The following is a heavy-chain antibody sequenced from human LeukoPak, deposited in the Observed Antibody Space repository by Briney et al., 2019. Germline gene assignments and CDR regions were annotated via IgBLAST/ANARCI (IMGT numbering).Heavy chain of an antibody. CDR2: ISSSSSTI. D-gene: IGHD6-6*01. V-gene: IGHV3-48*04. J-gene: IGHJ6*02. CDR3: AKDSSRSIAARRDYYYYGMDV. Sequence: GGSLRLSCAASGFTFSGYFMNWVRQAPGKGLEWISYISSSSSTIYYSDSVKGRFTISRDNAKNSLYLQMNSLRAEDTALYYCAKDSSRSIAARRDYYYYGMDVWGQGTTVTVSS. CDR1: GFTFSGYF.